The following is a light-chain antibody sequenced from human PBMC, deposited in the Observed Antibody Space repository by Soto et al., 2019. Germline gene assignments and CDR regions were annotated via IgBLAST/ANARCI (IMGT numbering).Light chain of an antibody. CDR2: AVS. CDR3: SSYAASNNYV. J-gene: IGLJ1*01. V-gene: IGLV2-8*01. CDR1: SSDVGGYKY. Sequence: QSVLTQPPSASGSPGQSVTISCTGTSSDVGGYKYVSWYQQYPGKAPKLMIYAVSERPSGVPDRFSGSKSGNTASLTVSGLQAEDEADYYCSSYAASNNYVFGTGTKLTVL.